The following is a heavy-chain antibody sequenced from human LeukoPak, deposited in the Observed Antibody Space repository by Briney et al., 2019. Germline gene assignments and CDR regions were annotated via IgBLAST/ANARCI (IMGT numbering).Heavy chain of an antibody. CDR2: ISGSGGST. Sequence: GGSLRLSXAASGFTFSSYAVSWVRQAPGKGLEWVSAISGSGGSTYYADSVKGRFTISRDNSKNTPYLQMNSLRAEDTAVYYCANSKRPRAFDYWGQGTLVTVSS. CDR1: GFTFSSYA. CDR3: ANSKRPRAFDY. V-gene: IGHV3-23*01. J-gene: IGHJ4*02.